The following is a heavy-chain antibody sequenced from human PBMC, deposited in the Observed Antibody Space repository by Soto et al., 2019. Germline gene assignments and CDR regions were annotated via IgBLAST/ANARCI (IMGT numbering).Heavy chain of an antibody. Sequence: FGTCGSYWSWIRYRPGKGLEWIGYIYDSGNTRYNPSLTSRVAVSLDTSKKQFFLMLTSVTAADTAVYYCARKTGYEVFDFWGQGTLVTVSS. D-gene: IGHD5-12*01. V-gene: IGHV4-31*02. CDR3: ARKTGYEVFDF. J-gene: IGHJ4*02. CDR2: IYDSGNT. CDR1: FGTCGSY.